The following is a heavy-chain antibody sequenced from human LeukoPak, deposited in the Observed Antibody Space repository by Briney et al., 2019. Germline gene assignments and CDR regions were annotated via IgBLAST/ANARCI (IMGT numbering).Heavy chain of an antibody. CDR2: INAGNGNT. CDR3: ARTNLDCKNGVCYDY. CDR1: GYTFTSFA. J-gene: IGHJ4*02. Sequence: GASVKVSCKASGYTFTSFAMHWVRQAPGQRLEWMGWINAGNGNTKYSQKFQGRVTITRDTSASTAYMELRSLRSDDTAVYYCARTNLDCKNGVCYDYWGQGTLVTVSS. D-gene: IGHD2-8*01. V-gene: IGHV1-3*01.